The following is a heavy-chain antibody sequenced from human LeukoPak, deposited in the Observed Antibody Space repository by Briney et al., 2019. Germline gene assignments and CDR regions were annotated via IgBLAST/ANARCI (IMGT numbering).Heavy chain of an antibody. D-gene: IGHD3-3*01. CDR2: IYYSGST. CDR3: ASLSTTRDFWSGYIRYYYYMDV. J-gene: IGHJ6*03. V-gene: IGHV4-39*01. Sequence: SETLSLTCTVSGGSISSSSYYWGWIRQPPGKGLEWIGSIYYSGSTYYNPSLKSRVTISVDTSKNQFSLKLSSVTAADTAVYYCASLSTTRDFWSGYIRYYYYMDVWGKGTTVTVSS. CDR1: GGSISSSSYY.